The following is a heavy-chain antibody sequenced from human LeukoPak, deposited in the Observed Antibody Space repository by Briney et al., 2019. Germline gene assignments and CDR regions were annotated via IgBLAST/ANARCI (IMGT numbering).Heavy chain of an antibody. V-gene: IGHV4-39*07. CDR2: IYYSGST. Sequence: PSETLSLTCTVSGGSISSSSYYWGWIRQPPGKGLEWIGSIYYSGSTYYNPSLKSRVTTSVDTSKNQFSLKLSSVTAADTAVYYCARDRLARYYGSGSYDYWGQGTLVTVSS. CDR1: GGSISSSSYY. CDR3: ARDRLARYYGSGSYDY. J-gene: IGHJ4*02. D-gene: IGHD3-10*01.